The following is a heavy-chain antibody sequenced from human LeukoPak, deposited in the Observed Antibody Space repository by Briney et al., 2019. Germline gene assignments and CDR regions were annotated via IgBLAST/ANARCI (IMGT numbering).Heavy chain of an antibody. Sequence: SGALSVTCAVSGGSISSSNWWSWVREPPGKGLEWVGEIYHSGSTNYNPSLKRRVTISVHKSKHQCPLKLSSVTAADTAVYYCARSPHHGDYVRDAFYIW. CDR1: GGSISSSNW. J-gene: IGHJ3*02. CDR3: ARSPHHGDYVRDAFYI. D-gene: IGHD4-17*01. CDR2: IYHSGST. V-gene: IGHV4-4*02.